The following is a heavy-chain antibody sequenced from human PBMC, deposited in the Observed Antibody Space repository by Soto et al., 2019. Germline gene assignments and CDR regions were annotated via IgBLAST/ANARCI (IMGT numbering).Heavy chain of an antibody. Sequence: SETLSLTCTVSGGSISSSSYYWGWIRQPPGKGLEWIGSIYYSGSTYYNPSLKSRVTISVDTSKNQFSLKLSSVTAADTAVYYCATVGMGGYYGIDYWGQGTLVTVSS. D-gene: IGHD3-22*01. V-gene: IGHV4-39*01. CDR1: GGSISSSSYY. CDR2: IYYSGST. CDR3: ATVGMGGYYGIDY. J-gene: IGHJ4*02.